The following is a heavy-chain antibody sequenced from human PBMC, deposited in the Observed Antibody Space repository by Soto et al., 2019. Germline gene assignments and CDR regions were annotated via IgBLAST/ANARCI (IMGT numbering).Heavy chain of an antibody. D-gene: IGHD3-10*01. J-gene: IGHJ4*02. CDR1: GGSISSSSYY. Sequence: QLQLQESGPGLVKPSETLSLTCTVSGGSISSSSYYWGWIRQPPGKGLEWIGSIYYSGSTYYNPSLKSRVTISVDTSKNQFSLKLSSVTAADTAVYYCARHNTAGDYFDYWGQGTLVTVSS. V-gene: IGHV4-39*01. CDR3: ARHNTAGDYFDY. CDR2: IYYSGST.